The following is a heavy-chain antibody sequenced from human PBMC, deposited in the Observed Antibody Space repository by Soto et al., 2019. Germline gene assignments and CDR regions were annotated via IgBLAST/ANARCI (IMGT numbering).Heavy chain of an antibody. V-gene: IGHV3-30*18. Sequence: QVQLVESGGGVVQPGRSLRLSCAASGFTFSSYGMHWVRQAPGKGLEWVAVISYDGSNKYYADSVKGRFTISRDNSKNTLYLKMNSLRAEDTAVYYCAKDGFRSYYDSSGYYLFDYWGQGTLVTVSS. CDR3: AKDGFRSYYDSSGYYLFDY. CDR1: GFTFSSYG. CDR2: ISYDGSNK. D-gene: IGHD3-22*01. J-gene: IGHJ4*02.